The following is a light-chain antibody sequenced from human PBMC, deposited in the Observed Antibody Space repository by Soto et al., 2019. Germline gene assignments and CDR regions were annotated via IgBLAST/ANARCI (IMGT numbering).Light chain of an antibody. V-gene: IGLV2-14*03. J-gene: IGLJ2*01. Sequence: QSALTQPASVSGSPGQSITISCTGTSSDVGGFNFVSWYQHPPGKAPKLIIYDVTNRPSGVSTRFSGSKSGNTASLTISGLQAEDEAYYYCSSYTRSSTRVFGGGTKLTVL. CDR1: SSDVGGFNF. CDR2: DVT. CDR3: SSYTRSSTRV.